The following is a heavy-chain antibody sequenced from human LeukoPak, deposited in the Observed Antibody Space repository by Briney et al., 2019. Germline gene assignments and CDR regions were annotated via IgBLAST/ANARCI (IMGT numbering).Heavy chain of an antibody. D-gene: IGHD6-6*01. CDR2: IYSGGST. V-gene: IGHV3-66*02. CDR3: ATHLRRLPLALYSSSPRNGHYYYYMDV. J-gene: IGHJ6*03. Sequence: GGSLRLSCAASGFTVSSNYMSWVRPAPGKGRGWVSVIYSGGSTYFEDSVKGRFTISRDNSKTTLYLQMNSLRAEDTAVYYCATHLRRLPLALYSSSPRNGHYYYYMDVWGKGTTVTVSS. CDR1: GFTVSSNY.